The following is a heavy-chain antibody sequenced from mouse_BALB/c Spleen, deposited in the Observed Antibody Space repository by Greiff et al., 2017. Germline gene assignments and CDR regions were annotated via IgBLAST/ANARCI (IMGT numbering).Heavy chain of an antibody. Sequence: VQLQQSGAELVKPGASVKLSCTASGFNIKDTYMHWVKQRPEQGLEWIGRIDPANGNTKYDPKFQGKATITADTSSNTAYLKLSSLTSEDTAVYYCARTFTTAPYYAMDYWGQGTSVTVSS. J-gene: IGHJ4*01. D-gene: IGHD1-2*01. CDR3: ARTFTTAPYYAMDY. V-gene: IGHV14-3*02. CDR1: GFNIKDTY. CDR2: IDPANGNT.